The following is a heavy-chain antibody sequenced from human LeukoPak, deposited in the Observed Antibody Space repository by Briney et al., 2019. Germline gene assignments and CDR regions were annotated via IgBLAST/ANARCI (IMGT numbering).Heavy chain of an antibody. CDR1: GYTFTGHY. V-gene: IGHV1-2*02. D-gene: IGHD6-13*01. J-gene: IGHJ4*02. CDR3: ARTLYIAAVPGGFDY. CDR2: INPKNAGT. Sequence: ASVKVSCRASGYTFTGHYLHWVRQAPGQGLEWMGWINPKNAGTNFAQRFQGRVTMTRDTSISTVYMELSRLRSDDTALYYCARTLYIAAVPGGFDYWGQGSLVTVSS.